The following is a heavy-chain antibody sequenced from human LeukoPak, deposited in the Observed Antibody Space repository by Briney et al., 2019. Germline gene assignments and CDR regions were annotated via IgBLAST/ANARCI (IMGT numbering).Heavy chain of an antibody. CDR1: GFTFDDYA. CDR2: ISWNSGSI. V-gene: IGHV3-9*01. D-gene: IGHD2-2*01. CDR3: AREAPALDS. J-gene: IGHJ4*02. Sequence: GGSLRLSCAASGFTFDDYAMHWVRQAPGKGLEWVSGISWNSGSIGYADSVKGRFTISRDNDKNSLYLQMNSLRAEDTAVYFCAREAPALDSWGQGTLLTVSS.